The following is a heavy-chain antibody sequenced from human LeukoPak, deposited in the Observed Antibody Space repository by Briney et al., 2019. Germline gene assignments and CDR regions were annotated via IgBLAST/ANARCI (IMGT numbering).Heavy chain of an antibody. CDR2: IYYSGSS. J-gene: IGHJ4*02. CDR1: GGSISSGGYY. V-gene: IGHV4-31*03. D-gene: IGHD3-10*01. Sequence: SETLSLTCTVSGGSISSGGYYWSWLRQHPGKGPEWIGYIYYSGSSYYNPSLKSRVTISVDTSKNQFSLKLSSVTAADTAVYYCARVLFSSGSTFDYWGQGTLVTVSS. CDR3: ARVLFSSGSTFDY.